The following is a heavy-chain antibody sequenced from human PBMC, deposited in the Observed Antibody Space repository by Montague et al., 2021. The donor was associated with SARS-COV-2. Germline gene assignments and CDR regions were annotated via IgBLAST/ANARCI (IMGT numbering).Heavy chain of an antibody. J-gene: IGHJ4*02. CDR1: GGSISSYY. V-gene: IGHV4-59*01. CDR2: IYYSGST. CDR3: ARVFPRWLQFDPYFDY. D-gene: IGHD5-24*01. Sequence: SETLSLTCTVSGGSISSYYWSWIRRPPGKGLEWIGYIYYSGSTNYNPSLKIRVTISVDTSKNQFSLKLSSVTAADTAVYYCARVFPRWLQFDPYFDYWGQGTLVTVSS.